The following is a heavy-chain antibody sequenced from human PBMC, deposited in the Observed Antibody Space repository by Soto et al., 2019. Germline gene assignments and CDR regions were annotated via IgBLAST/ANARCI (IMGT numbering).Heavy chain of an antibody. V-gene: IGHV4-31*03. D-gene: IGHD3-3*01. CDR2: IYYSGST. J-gene: IGHJ4*02. CDR1: GGSISSGGYY. Sequence: QVQLQESGPGLVKPSQTLSLTCTVSGGSISSGGYYWSWIRQHPGKGLEWIGYIYYSGSTYYNPSLKSRVNISVDTSKNQFSLKLSSVTAADTAVYYCAGANTIFGVVIIRDYWGQGTLVTVSS. CDR3: AGANTIFGVVIIRDY.